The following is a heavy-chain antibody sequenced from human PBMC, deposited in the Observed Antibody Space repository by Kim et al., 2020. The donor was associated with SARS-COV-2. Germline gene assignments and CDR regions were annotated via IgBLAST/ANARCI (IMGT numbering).Heavy chain of an antibody. CDR1: GFTFNSYA. D-gene: IGHD2-2*01. CDR3: ARDPVPGDEMVWLDS. CDR2: ITTGGGWT. Sequence: GGSLRLSCAASGFTFNSYAMNWVRQAPGKGLEWVSTITTGGGWTDYADSVKGRFTISRDNSKNSMFLQMNSLRAEDTALYYCARDPVPGDEMVWLDSWGQGTLVTVSS. V-gene: IGHV3-23*01. J-gene: IGHJ5*01.